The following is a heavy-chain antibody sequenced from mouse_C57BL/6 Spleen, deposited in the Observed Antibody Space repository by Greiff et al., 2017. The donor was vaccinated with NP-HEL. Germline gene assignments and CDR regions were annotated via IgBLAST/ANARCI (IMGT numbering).Heavy chain of an antibody. D-gene: IGHD4-1*01. V-gene: IGHV5-4*01. CDR3: ASGMDWDPFDY. CDR1: GFTFSSYA. Sequence: EVQLVESGGGLVKPGGSLKLSCAASGFTFSSYAMSWVRQTPEKRLEWVATISDGGSYTYYPDNVKGRFTISRDNAKTNLYLQMSHLKSEDTAMYYCASGMDWDPFDYWGQGTTLTVSS. CDR2: ISDGGSYT. J-gene: IGHJ2*01.